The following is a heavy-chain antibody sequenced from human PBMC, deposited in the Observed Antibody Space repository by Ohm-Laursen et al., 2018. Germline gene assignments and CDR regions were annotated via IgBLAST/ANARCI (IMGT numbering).Heavy chain of an antibody. CDR2: ISGSGGST. J-gene: IGHJ4*02. CDR1: GFTFSSYA. CDR3: ASRPWYYGSGSYDY. V-gene: IGHV3-23*01. D-gene: IGHD3-10*01. Sequence: SLRLSCSASGFTFSSYAMSWVRQAPGKGLEWVSAISGSGGSTYYADSVKGRFTISRDNAKNSLYLQMNSLRAEDTAVYYCASRPWYYGSGSYDYWGQGTPVIVSS.